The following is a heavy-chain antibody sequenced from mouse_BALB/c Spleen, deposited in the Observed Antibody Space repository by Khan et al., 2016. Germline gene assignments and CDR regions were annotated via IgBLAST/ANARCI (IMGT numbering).Heavy chain of an antibody. CDR3: LRWTRRGLDY. V-gene: IGHV3-2*02. J-gene: IGHJ2*01. CDR1: GYSITSDYA. Sequence: EVQLQESGPGLVKPSQSLSLTCTFTGYSITSDYAWNWIRQFPGNKLEWMGYISYSGSTNYNPSLKSRISITRDTSKNQFFLQLNSVTPEDTATYYCLRWTRRGLDYWGQGTTLTVSS. CDR2: ISYSGST. D-gene: IGHD2-12*01.